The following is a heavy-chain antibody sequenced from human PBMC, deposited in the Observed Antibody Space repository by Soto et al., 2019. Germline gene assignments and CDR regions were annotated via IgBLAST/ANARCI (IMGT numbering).Heavy chain of an antibody. CDR1: GGSISSGDYY. CDR3: ARRPITIFGVDTTELINNWFAP. Sequence: PSETLSLTCTVSGGSISSGDYYWSWIRQPPEKGLEWIGYIYYSGSTYYNPSLKSRVTISVDTSKNQFSLKLSSVTAADTAVYYCARRPITIFGVDTTELINNWFAPWGQGTQVTVSS. J-gene: IGHJ5*02. CDR2: IYYSGST. V-gene: IGHV4-30-4*01. D-gene: IGHD3-3*01.